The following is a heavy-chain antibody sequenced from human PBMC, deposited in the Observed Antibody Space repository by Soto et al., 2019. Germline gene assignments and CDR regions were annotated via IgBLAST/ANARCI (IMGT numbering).Heavy chain of an antibody. D-gene: IGHD6-6*01. CDR1: GFTFSSYS. CDR2: ISSSSSYI. J-gene: IGHJ6*03. V-gene: IGHV3-21*01. Sequence: GGSLRLSCAASGFTFSSYSMNWVRQAPGKGLEWVSSISSSSSYIYYADSVKGRFTISRDNAKNSLYLQMNSLRAEDTAVYYCARDNEEGIAAQSGYYYYYYMDVWGKGTTVTVSS. CDR3: ARDNEEGIAAQSGYYYYYYMDV.